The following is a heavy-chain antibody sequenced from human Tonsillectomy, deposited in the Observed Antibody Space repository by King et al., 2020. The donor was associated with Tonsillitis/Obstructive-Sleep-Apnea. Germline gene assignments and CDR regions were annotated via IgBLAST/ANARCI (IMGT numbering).Heavy chain of an antibody. D-gene: IGHD6-13*01. V-gene: IGHV4-4*07. J-gene: IGHJ4*02. Sequence: VQLQESGPGLVKPSETLSLTCTVSGGSISTYYWSWIRQPAGKGLQWIGHIYTSGSTKYNPSLKSRVTMSVDTSKNQFSLKLSSVTAADTAIYYCARESGAGTSSWYVGWGQGTLVTVSS. CDR1: GGSISTYY. CDR3: ARESGAGTSSWYVG. CDR2: IYTSGST.